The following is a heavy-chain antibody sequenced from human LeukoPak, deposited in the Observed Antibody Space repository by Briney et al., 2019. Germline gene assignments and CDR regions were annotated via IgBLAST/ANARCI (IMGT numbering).Heavy chain of an antibody. D-gene: IGHD2-2*01. CDR3: AKGQEGIVVVPAALDY. J-gene: IGHJ4*02. V-gene: IGHV3-23*01. Sequence: PGGSLRLSCEASGFTFSSYAMTWVRQAPGKGLEWVSTISGNGGRTSYADSVKGRFTISRDNSKNTVYLQMNSLRAEDTALYYCAKGQEGIVVVPAALDYWGRGTLVTVSS. CDR2: ISGNGGRT. CDR1: GFTFSSYA.